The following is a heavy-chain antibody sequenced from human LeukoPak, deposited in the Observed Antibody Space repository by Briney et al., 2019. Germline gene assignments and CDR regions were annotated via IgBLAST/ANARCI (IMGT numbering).Heavy chain of an antibody. CDR2: ISSSGAYI. Sequence: GGSLLLSCAASGFSFNSYSMTWVRPAPGKGLECVSSISSSGAYIYYTDSVKGRFTISRDNAKNSLYLQMNSLSAEDTAVYYCVRVAYDVLTGYENYYDYWGQGTLVTVSS. D-gene: IGHD3-9*01. V-gene: IGHV3-21*01. CDR3: VRVAYDVLTGYENYYDY. J-gene: IGHJ4*02. CDR1: GFSFNSYS.